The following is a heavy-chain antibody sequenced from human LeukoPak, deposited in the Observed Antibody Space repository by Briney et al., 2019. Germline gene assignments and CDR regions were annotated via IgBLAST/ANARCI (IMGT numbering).Heavy chain of an antibody. D-gene: IGHD3-10*01. Sequence: GGSLRLSCAASGFTFDDYGMSWVRQAPGKGLEWVSGINWNGGSTGYADSVKGRFTIPRDNAKNSLYLQMNSLRAEDTAVYYCAKDSDYYGSGSSVDYWGQGTLVTVSS. CDR1: GFTFDDYG. J-gene: IGHJ4*02. CDR2: INWNGGST. V-gene: IGHV3-20*04. CDR3: AKDSDYYGSGSSVDY.